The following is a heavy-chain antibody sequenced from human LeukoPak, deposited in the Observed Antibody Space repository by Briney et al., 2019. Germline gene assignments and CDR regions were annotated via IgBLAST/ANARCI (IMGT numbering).Heavy chain of an antibody. CDR2: IKSKAHGGTT. CDR1: GFTFKNAW. Sequence: GGSLRLSCAASGFTFKNAWMSWVRQAPGKGLEWVGRIKSKAHGGTTDYAAPVKGRFTISRDDSKNTLYLQMNSLKTEDTAVYYCTTDPYYDSSGYNDYWGQGTLVTVSS. V-gene: IGHV3-15*01. D-gene: IGHD3-22*01. CDR3: TTDPYYDSSGYNDY. J-gene: IGHJ4*02.